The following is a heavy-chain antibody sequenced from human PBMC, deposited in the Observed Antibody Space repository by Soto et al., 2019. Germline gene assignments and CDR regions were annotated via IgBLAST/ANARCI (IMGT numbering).Heavy chain of an antibody. CDR2: IIPIFGTT. Sequence: SVKVSCQASGGTFGSDAITWVRQAPGQGLEWVGRIIPIFGTTNYAQNLQGRVTISADKSTLTSYMELHSLTSDDTALYYCARDRTDSGYYTNWLDPWGQGTQVTVAS. D-gene: IGHD3-22*01. J-gene: IGHJ5*02. CDR3: ARDRTDSGYYTNWLDP. V-gene: IGHV1-69*06. CDR1: GGTFGSDA.